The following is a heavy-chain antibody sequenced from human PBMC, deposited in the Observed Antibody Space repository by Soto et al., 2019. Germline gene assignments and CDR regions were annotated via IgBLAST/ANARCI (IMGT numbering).Heavy chain of an antibody. Sequence: GESLKISCAASGFTFSSYSMNWVRQAPGKGLEWVSSISSSSSYIYYADSVKGRFTISRDNAKNSLYLQMNSLRAEDTAVYYCARGGSITILGTPEYFYYGMDVRGQGTTVTLSS. J-gene: IGHJ6*02. CDR3: ARGGSITILGTPEYFYYGMDV. CDR2: ISSSSSYI. CDR1: GFTFSSYS. D-gene: IGHD3-3*01. V-gene: IGHV3-21*01.